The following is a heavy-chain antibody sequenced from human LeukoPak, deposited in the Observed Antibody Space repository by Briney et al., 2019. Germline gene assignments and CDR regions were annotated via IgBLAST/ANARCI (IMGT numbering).Heavy chain of an antibody. D-gene: IGHD2-21*01. J-gene: IGHJ5*02. V-gene: IGHV4-59*08. CDR2: IHYSGSA. CDR1: GGSISSDY. Sequence: SETLSLTCAVSGGSISSDYWSWIRQPPGKGLEWIGYIHYSGSANYNPSLKSRVTISVDTSKNQFSLKLSSVTAADTAVYYCARLLGSHINYFDPWGQGTLVTVSS. CDR3: ARLLGSHINYFDP.